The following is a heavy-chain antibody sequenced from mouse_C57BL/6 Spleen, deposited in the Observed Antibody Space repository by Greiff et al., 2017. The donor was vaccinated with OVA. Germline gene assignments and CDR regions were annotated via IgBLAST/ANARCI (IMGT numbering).Heavy chain of an antibody. CDR3: ARSYYGSSYWYFDV. Sequence: QVQLQQSGPELVKPGASVKISCKASGYAFSSSWMNWVKQRPGKGLEWIGRIYPGDGDTNYNGKFKGKATLTADKSSSTAYMQLSSLTSEDSAVYFCARSYYGSSYWYFDVCGTGTTVTVSS. CDR2: IYPGDGDT. V-gene: IGHV1-82*01. CDR1: GYAFSSSW. D-gene: IGHD1-1*01. J-gene: IGHJ1*03.